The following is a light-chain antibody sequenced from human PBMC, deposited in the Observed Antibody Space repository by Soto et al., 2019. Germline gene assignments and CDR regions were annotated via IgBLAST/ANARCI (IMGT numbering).Light chain of an antibody. CDR3: QQLNAYPLT. V-gene: IGKV1-9*01. Sequence: DIHLTRSPSFLSSSLGDRVTITFRASQGISSYLAWFQQKPGRAPNLLIYGASTLQSGVPSRFSGSGSGTDFTLTISTLQPEDFATYYCQQLNAYPLTFGQGTRLEIK. CDR1: QGISSY. J-gene: IGKJ5*01. CDR2: GAS.